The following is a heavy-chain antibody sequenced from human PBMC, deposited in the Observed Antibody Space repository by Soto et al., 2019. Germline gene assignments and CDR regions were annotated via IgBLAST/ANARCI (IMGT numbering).Heavy chain of an antibody. CDR3: AREGGAYSSGWRYFDY. D-gene: IGHD6-19*01. CDR2: IIPMFGTP. Sequence: QVQLVQSGAEVKEPGSSVKVSCKASGGTFSTYSISWVRQAPGQGLAWMGMIIPMFGTPDYAQKSQGRVTITADESTSTVYMERSSLRSEDTAVYYCAREGGAYSSGWRYFDYWGQGTLVTVSS. V-gene: IGHV1-69*18. CDR1: GGTFSTYS. J-gene: IGHJ4*02.